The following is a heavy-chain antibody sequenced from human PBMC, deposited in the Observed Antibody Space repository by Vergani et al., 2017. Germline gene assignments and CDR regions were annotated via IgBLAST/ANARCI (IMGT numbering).Heavy chain of an antibody. V-gene: IGHV3-23*01. CDR3: AKGSFRYWYFDL. J-gene: IGHJ2*01. CDR2: ISGSGGST. CDR1: GFTFSSYA. Sequence: EVQLLESGGGLVQPGGSLRLSCAASGFTFSSYAMSWVRQAPGKGLEWVSAISGSGGSTYYADSVKGRFTISRDNSKITLYLQMNSLRAEDTAVYYCAKGSFRYWYFDLWGRGTLVTVSS.